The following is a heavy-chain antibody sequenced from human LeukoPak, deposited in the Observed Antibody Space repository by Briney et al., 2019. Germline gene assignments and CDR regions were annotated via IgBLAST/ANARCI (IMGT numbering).Heavy chain of an antibody. J-gene: IGHJ4*02. V-gene: IGHV3-21*01. Sequence: PGGSLRLSCTASGFTFSNYAMNWVRQAPGKGLEWVSSISSSSSYIYYADSVKGRFTISRDNAKNSLYLQMNSLRAEDTAVYYCARGAFAGGYFDYWGQGTLVTVSS. CDR3: ARGAFAGGYFDY. D-gene: IGHD6-13*01. CDR1: GFTFSNYA. CDR2: ISSSSSYI.